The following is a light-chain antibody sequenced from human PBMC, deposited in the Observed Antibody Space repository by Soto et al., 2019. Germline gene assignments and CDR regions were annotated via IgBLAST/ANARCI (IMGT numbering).Light chain of an antibody. CDR1: ISDVGGYNY. CDR3: SSYTSSSTRV. V-gene: IGLV2-14*01. Sequence: HSALTQPASVSGSPGQSITISCTGTISDVGGYNYVSWYQQHPGKAPKLMIYDVSNRPSGVSNRFSGSKSGNTASLTISGLQAEDEADYYCSSYTSSSTRVFGGGTKLTVL. CDR2: DVS. J-gene: IGLJ3*02.